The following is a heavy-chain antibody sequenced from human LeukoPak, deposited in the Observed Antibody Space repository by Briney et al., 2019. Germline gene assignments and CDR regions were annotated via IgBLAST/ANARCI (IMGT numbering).Heavy chain of an antibody. D-gene: IGHD2-21*01. J-gene: IGHJ4*02. CDR3: AREEVTYYSVTTCYSGIAY. V-gene: IGHV3-21*01. Sequence: GGSLRLSCAASGFTFNGYRMAWVRLAPGKGLEWVSSINSGSSHRIYADSVRGRFTISRDNAKNSLYLQMNSLRAEDTAVYYCAREEVTYYSVTTCYSGIAYWGQGTLVTVSS. CDR2: INSGSSHR. CDR1: GFTFNGYR.